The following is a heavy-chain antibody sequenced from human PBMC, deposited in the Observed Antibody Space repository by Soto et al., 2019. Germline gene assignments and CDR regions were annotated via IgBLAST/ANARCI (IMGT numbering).Heavy chain of an antibody. CDR3: ARVRQYYYGSGSYCLDY. D-gene: IGHD3-10*01. CDR2: INPNSGGT. Sequence: ASVKDSCKASGYTFTGYYMHWVRQAPGQGLEWMGWINPNSGGTNYAQKFQGRVTMTRDTSISTAYMELSRLRSDDTAVYYCARVRQYYYGSGSYCLDYWGQGTLVTVSS. V-gene: IGHV1-2*02. CDR1: GYTFTGYY. J-gene: IGHJ4*02.